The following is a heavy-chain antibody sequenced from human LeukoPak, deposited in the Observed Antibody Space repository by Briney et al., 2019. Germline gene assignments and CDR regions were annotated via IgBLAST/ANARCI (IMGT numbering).Heavy chain of an antibody. CDR3: AKVLRLIQRGYSGYAHWGDAFDI. V-gene: IGHV3-30*02. Sequence: GGSLRLSCAASGFTFSSYGMHWVRQAPGKGLEWVAFIRYDGSNKYYADSVKGRFTISRDNSKNTLYLQMNSLRAEDTAVYYCAKVLRLIQRGYSGYAHWGDAFDIWGQGTMVTVSS. CDR1: GFTFSSYG. J-gene: IGHJ3*02. D-gene: IGHD5-12*01. CDR2: IRYDGSNK.